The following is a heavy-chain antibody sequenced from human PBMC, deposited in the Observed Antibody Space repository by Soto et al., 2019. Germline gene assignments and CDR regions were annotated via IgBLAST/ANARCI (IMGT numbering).Heavy chain of an antibody. CDR3: AREYCSGGSCFPQPYGMDV. J-gene: IGHJ6*02. Sequence: QVQLVQSGAEEKKPGASVKVSCKASGYTFTSYAMHWVRQAPGQRLEWMGWINAGNGNTKYSQKFQGRVTITRDTSASTAYMELSSLRSEDTAVYYCAREYCSGGSCFPQPYGMDVWGQRTTVTVSS. CDR1: GYTFTSYA. D-gene: IGHD2-15*01. V-gene: IGHV1-3*05. CDR2: INAGNGNT.